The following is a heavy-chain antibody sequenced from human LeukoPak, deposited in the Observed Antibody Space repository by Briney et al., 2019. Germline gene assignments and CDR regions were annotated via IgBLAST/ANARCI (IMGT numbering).Heavy chain of an antibody. CDR2: MNPGSGNT. Sequence: ASVKVSCKASGYTFTSYGINWLRQAAGQGLEWMGWMNPGSGNTVSAQKFQGRVTMTWDTSISTAYMELSSLRSEDTAVYYCARGRPTNLGGIYWGQGTLSPSPQ. D-gene: IGHD7-27*01. CDR1: GYTFTSYG. CDR3: ARGRPTNLGGIY. V-gene: IGHV1-8*02. J-gene: IGHJ4*02.